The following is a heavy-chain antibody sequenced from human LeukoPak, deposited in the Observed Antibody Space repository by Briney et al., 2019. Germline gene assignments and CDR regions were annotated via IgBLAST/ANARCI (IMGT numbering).Heavy chain of an antibody. D-gene: IGHD6-13*01. Sequence: ASVKVSCKASGYTFTSYAMNWVRQAPGQGLEWMGWINTNTGNPTYAQGFTGRFVSSLDTSVSTAYLQISSLKAEDTAVYYCAREGVGSSWTGGWFDPWGQGTLVTVSS. J-gene: IGHJ5*02. CDR1: GYTFTSYA. CDR2: INTNTGNP. V-gene: IGHV7-4-1*02. CDR3: AREGVGSSWTGGWFDP.